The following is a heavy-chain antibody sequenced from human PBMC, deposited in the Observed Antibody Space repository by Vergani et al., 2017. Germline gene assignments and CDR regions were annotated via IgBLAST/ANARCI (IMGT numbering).Heavy chain of an antibody. CDR2: ISSSSSYT. CDR1: GFTFSDYY. Sequence: VQLLESGGGLVQPGGSLRLSCAASGFTFSDYYMSWIRQAPGKGLEWVSYISSSSSYTNYADSVKGRFTISRDNAKNSLYLQMNSLRAEDTAVYYCASSSSRSRLDAFDIWGQGTMVTVSS. J-gene: IGHJ3*02. V-gene: IGHV3-11*03. D-gene: IGHD6-13*01. CDR3: ASSSSRSRLDAFDI.